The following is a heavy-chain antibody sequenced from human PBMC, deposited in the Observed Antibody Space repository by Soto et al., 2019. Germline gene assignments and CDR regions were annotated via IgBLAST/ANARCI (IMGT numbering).Heavy chain of an antibody. CDR1: GFPFSGYG. J-gene: IGHJ3*02. D-gene: IGHD3-22*01. CDR3: AKLDRGGYTHAFDI. CDR2: ISYDGSNN. V-gene: IGHV3-30*18. Sequence: QAQLVESGGGVVQPGRSLGVSCAASGFPFSGYGMHWVRQAPGKGLEWVAVISYDGSNNYYADSVRGRFTISRDNSKNTLYLQMNSLRAEDTAVYFCAKLDRGGYTHAFDIWGQGTMVTVSS.